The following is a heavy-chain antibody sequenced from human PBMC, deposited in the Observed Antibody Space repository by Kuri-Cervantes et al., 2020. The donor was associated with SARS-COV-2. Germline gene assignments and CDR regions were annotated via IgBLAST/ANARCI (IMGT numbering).Heavy chain of an antibody. J-gene: IGHJ4*02. CDR2: ISSNSGSI. CDR3: AAVGVVPAAETIDY. CDR1: GFTFDDYA. D-gene: IGHD2-2*01. Sequence: SLKISCAASGFTFDDYAMHWVRQAPGKGLEWASGISSNSGSIGYADSVKGRFTISRDNAKNSLYLQMNSLRAEDTAVYYCAAVGVVPAAETIDYWGQGTLVTVSS. V-gene: IGHV3-9*01.